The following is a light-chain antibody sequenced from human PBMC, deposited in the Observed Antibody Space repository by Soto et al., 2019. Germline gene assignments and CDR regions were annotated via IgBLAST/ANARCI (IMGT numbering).Light chain of an antibody. J-gene: IGLJ2*01. CDR2: DVS. CDR1: SSDVGAYNY. Sequence: QSALPQPASVSGSPGQSITISCTGTSSDVGAYNYVSWFQQHPGKAPKIMIYDVSNRPSGVSNRFSGSKSGNTASLTISGLQAEDEADYYCTSYTTTNTLAFGGGTKVTVL. CDR3: TSYTTTNTLA. V-gene: IGLV2-14*01.